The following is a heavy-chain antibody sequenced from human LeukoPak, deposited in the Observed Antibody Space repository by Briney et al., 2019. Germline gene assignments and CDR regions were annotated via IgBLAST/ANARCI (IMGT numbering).Heavy chain of an antibody. D-gene: IGHD2-2*02. V-gene: IGHV3-23*01. CDR3: AKDAYCTCTSCYRNSYFDY. J-gene: IGHJ4*02. CDR1: GFTFSSYA. Sequence: SGGSLRLSCAASGFTFSSYAMGWVRQAPGKGLEWVLGISGTGDSTYHADSAKGRFTVSRDNSKNTLYLQMNSLRAEDTAVYYCAKDAYCTCTSCYRNSYFDYWGQGTLVTVSS. CDR2: ISGTGDST.